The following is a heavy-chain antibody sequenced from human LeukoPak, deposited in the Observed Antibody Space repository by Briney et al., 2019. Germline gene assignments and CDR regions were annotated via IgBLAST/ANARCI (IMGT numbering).Heavy chain of an antibody. CDR2: IKQDGSER. V-gene: IGHV3-7*03. CDR1: GFTFSSYW. Sequence: GGSLRLYCAASGFTFSSYWMSWVRQAPGKGLEWVANIKQDGSERYYVDSVKGRFTISRDNAKNSLYLQMNSLRAEDTAVYYCARWSMVRGVIITHLFDYWGQGTLVTVSS. J-gene: IGHJ4*02. D-gene: IGHD3-10*01. CDR3: ARWSMVRGVIITHLFDY.